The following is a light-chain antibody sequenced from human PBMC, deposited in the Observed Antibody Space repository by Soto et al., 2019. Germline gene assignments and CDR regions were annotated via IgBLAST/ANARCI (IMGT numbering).Light chain of an antibody. CDR1: QTIITW. CDR2: KAS. V-gene: IGKV1-5*03. Sequence: DIQLTQSPSTLSASVGDRVTITCRASQTIITWLAWYQQKPGKAPKLLISKASNLESGVPSRFSGSGSGTEFTLTINSLQPDASATYYCQQYHVFSWTFGQGTKVEIE. CDR3: QQYHVFSWT. J-gene: IGKJ1*01.